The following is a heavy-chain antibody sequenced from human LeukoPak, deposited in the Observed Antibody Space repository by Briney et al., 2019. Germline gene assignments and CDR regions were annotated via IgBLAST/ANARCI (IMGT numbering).Heavy chain of an antibody. CDR1: GGFISSYY. J-gene: IGHJ4*02. CDR2: ISGSGGST. D-gene: IGHD6-19*01. V-gene: IGHV3-23*01. CDR3: ARDPNEENSSGWSYYFDY. Sequence: ETLSLTCTVSGGFISSYYWSWIRQPPGKGLEWVSAISGSGGSTYYADSVKGRFTISRDNSKNTLYLQMNSLRAEDTAVYYCARDPNEENSSGWSYYFDYWGQGTLVTVSS.